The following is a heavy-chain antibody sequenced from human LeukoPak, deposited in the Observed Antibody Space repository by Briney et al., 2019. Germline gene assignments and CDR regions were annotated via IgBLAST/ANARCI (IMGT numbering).Heavy chain of an antibody. CDR1: GFTFSRYG. Sequence: GGSLRLSCAASGFTFSRYGMHWVRQTPGKGLEWVAFIRYDGSDKYYTDSVKGRFAISRDSSKNTLSLQMNSLRGEDTAIYYCAKEKNLYLDVWGKGTTVTVSS. CDR2: IRYDGSDK. D-gene: IGHD2/OR15-2a*01. V-gene: IGHV3-30*02. J-gene: IGHJ6*03. CDR3: AKEKNLYLDV.